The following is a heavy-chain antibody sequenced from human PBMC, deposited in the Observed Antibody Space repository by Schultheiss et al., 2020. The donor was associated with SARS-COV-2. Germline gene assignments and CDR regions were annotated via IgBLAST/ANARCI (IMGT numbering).Heavy chain of an antibody. Sequence: GGSLRLSCAASGFTFSCCGMHWVRQAPGKGLEWVAVISYDGSNKYYADSVKGRFTISRDNSKNTLYLQMNSLRAEDTAVYYCARGIDYYDSSGYSDYWGQGTLVTVSS. J-gene: IGHJ4*02. CDR2: ISYDGSNK. CDR1: GFTFSCCG. CDR3: ARGIDYYDSSGYSDY. D-gene: IGHD3-22*01. V-gene: IGHV3-30*03.